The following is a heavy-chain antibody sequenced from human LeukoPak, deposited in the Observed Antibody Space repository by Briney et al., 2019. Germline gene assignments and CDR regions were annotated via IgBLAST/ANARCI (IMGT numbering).Heavy chain of an antibody. D-gene: IGHD2-15*01. V-gene: IGHV4-61*02. J-gene: IGHJ5*02. CDR2: IYTSGST. CDR1: GGSISSGSYY. Sequence: SQTLSLTCTVSGGSISSGSYYWSWIRQPAGKGLEWIGRIYTSGSTNYNPSLKSRVTISVDTSKNQFSLKLSSVTAADTAVYYCARGLAYCSGGSCYFWFDPWGQGTLVTVSS. CDR3: ARGLAYCSGGSCYFWFDP.